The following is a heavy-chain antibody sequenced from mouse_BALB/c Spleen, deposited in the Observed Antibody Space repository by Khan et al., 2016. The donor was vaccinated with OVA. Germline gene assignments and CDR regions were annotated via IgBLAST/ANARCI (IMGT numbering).Heavy chain of an antibody. Sequence: VQLQQSGPDLVKPGASVKISCKASGYSFTLYYMTWVKQSHGKSLEWIGRVNPNTGGSDSNQEFKGKAILTVDKSSNTAYMELHSLTSEDSAVYDCARGYDFFAYWGQGTLVTVSA. J-gene: IGHJ3*01. CDR1: GYSFTLYY. V-gene: IGHV1-26*01. CDR2: VNPNTGGS. CDR3: ARGYDFFAY. D-gene: IGHD2-14*01.